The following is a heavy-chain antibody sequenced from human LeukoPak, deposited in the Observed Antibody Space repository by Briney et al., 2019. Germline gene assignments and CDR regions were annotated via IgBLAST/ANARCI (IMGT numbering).Heavy chain of an antibody. CDR3: ARGLVRGVKGLIGY. Sequence: SETLSLTFAVYGGSFSGYYWSWIRQPPGKGLEWIGEINHSGSTNYNPSLKSRVTISVDTSKNQFSLKLSSVTAADTAVYYCARGLVRGVKGLIGYWGQGTLVTVSS. D-gene: IGHD3-10*01. V-gene: IGHV4-34*01. J-gene: IGHJ4*02. CDR1: GGSFSGYY. CDR2: INHSGST.